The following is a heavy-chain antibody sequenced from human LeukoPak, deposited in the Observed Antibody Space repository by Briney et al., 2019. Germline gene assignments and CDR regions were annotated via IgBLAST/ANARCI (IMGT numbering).Heavy chain of an antibody. Sequence: GGSLRLSCAASGFTFSDYYMSWIRQAPGKGLEWVSYISSSGSTIYYADSVKGRFTISRDNAKNSLYLQVNSLRAEDTAVYYCARELLTGLETPFDYWGQGTLVTVSS. V-gene: IGHV3-11*01. CDR3: ARELLTGLETPFDY. CDR2: ISSSGSTI. D-gene: IGHD2-21*02. CDR1: GFTFSDYY. J-gene: IGHJ4*02.